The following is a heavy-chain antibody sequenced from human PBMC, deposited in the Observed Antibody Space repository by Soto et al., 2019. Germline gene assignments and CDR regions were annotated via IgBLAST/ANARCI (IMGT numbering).Heavy chain of an antibody. J-gene: IGHJ5*02. Sequence: GGSLRLSCEASGFTFSTHAMNWVRQPPGKGLEWVSYISDSGGTIYFADSVKGRFTISRDNAKNSLYLQMNSLRAEDTAVYYCARHPERIAQIGWFDPWGQGTLVTVSS. V-gene: IGHV3-48*01. CDR3: ARHPERIAQIGWFDP. CDR1: GFTFSTHA. D-gene: IGHD6-13*01. CDR2: ISDSGGTI.